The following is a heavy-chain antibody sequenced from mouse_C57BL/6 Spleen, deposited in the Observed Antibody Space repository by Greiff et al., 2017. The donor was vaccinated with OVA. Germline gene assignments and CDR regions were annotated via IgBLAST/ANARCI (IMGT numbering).Heavy chain of an antibody. Sequence: VKLMESGAELVRPGASVKLSCKASGYTFTDYEINWVKQTPGQGLEWIARIYPGSGNTYYNEKFKGKATLTAEKSSSTAYMQLSSLTSEDSAVYFCARSCSNYGYFDYWGQGTTLTVSS. CDR1: GYTFTDYE. V-gene: IGHV1-76*01. D-gene: IGHD2-5*01. CDR3: ARSCSNYGYFDY. J-gene: IGHJ2*01. CDR2: IYPGSGNT.